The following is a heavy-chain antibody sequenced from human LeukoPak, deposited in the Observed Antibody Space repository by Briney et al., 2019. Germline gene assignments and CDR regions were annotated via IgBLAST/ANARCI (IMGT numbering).Heavy chain of an antibody. J-gene: IGHJ6*03. CDR3: FRCGYSYGSYYMDV. CDR1: GFTFSSCS. Sequence: KTGGSLRLSCAASGFTFSSCSMNWVRQAPGKGLEWVSSISSSSSYIYYADSVKGRFTISRDNAKNSLYLQMNSLRAEATAVYYCFRCGYSYGSYYMDVWGKGTTVTISS. D-gene: IGHD5-18*01. V-gene: IGHV3-21*01. CDR2: ISSSSSYI.